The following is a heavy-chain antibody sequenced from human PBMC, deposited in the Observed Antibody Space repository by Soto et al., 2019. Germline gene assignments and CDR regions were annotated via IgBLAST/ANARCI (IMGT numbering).Heavy chain of an antibody. CDR2: VYYSGST. D-gene: IGHD2-21*01. CDR3: ARERMIESWIDY. CDR1: GDSIGTYY. V-gene: IGHV4-59*01. Sequence: SETLSLTCDVSGDSIGTYYWSWIRQPPGKGLEWIGYVYYSGSTLYNPSLESRVTLSIDMSKKQVCLKLSSGIAADTAVYYCARERMIESWIDYWGHGTLVTVSS. J-gene: IGHJ4*01.